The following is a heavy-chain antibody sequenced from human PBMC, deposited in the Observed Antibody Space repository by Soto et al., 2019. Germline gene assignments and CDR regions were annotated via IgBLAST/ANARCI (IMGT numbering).Heavy chain of an antibody. V-gene: IGHV4-59*08. Sequence: SETLSLTCTVSGGSISNYYWTWIRQPPGKGLQWIGYIYYSGTTNYNPSLRSRVTISVDTSKNQFSLNLNSVTAADTAVYYCASGLSGDKVDQWGQGTLVTVSS. CDR1: GGSISNYY. J-gene: IGHJ4*02. CDR3: ASGLSGDKVDQ. CDR2: IYYSGTT. D-gene: IGHD2-21*01.